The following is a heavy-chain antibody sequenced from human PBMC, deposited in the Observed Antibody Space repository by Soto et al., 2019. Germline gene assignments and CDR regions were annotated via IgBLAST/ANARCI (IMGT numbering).Heavy chain of an antibody. V-gene: IGHV3-30*18. Sequence: QVQLVESGGGVVQPGRSLRLSCAASGFTFSSYGMYWVRQAPGKGLEWVAVISDDGSDKYYAESVKGRFTISRDNFKSTLFLQMNSLRVEDTAVYYCAKDQTHAFDIWGQGTMVTVSS. CDR2: ISDDGSDK. CDR1: GFTFSSYG. CDR3: AKDQTHAFDI. J-gene: IGHJ3*02.